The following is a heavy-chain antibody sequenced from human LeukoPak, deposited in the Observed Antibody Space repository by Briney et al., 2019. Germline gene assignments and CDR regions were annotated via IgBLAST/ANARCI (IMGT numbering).Heavy chain of an antibody. D-gene: IGHD1-26*01. CDR3: ARDLSGTYMVDY. CDR1: GFAFNSYA. CDR2: ISHDGSAQ. J-gene: IGHJ4*02. V-gene: IGHV3-30-3*01. Sequence: GRSLRLSCAVSGFAFNSYAMHWVRQAPGEGLEWEAFISHDGSAQSYADSVKGRFTIPRDNSKNTLYLQMNSLRPEDTAVYYCARDLSGTYMVDYWGQGTLVTVSS.